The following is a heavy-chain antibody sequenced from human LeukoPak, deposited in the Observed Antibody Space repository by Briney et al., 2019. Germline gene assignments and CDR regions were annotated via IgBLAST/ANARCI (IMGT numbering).Heavy chain of an antibody. V-gene: IGHV1-24*01. Sequence: ASVKVSCKLSGSTLTEFSIHRVRQAHGKGLEWLGGLDPEDGETILSQKFQDRVALTADTSTSTAYMDMSRLRSEDTAVYFCVRGRTGSIATAGRYWGRGTLVTVSS. CDR1: GSTLTEFS. J-gene: IGHJ4*02. CDR3: VRGRTGSIATAGRY. D-gene: IGHD6-6*01. CDR2: LDPEDGET.